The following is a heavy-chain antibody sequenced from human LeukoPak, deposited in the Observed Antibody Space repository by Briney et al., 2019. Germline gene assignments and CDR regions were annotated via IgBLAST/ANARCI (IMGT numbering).Heavy chain of an antibody. D-gene: IGHD3-16*01. J-gene: IGHJ4*02. CDR1: GFTFSSYE. CDR3: ARGGGSWGFDF. V-gene: IGHV3-48*03. CDR2: ISSSGSTI. Sequence: GGSLRLSCAASGFTFSSYEMNWVRQAPGKGLEWVSYISSSGSTIYYADSVKGRFTISRDNAQKSLYLQMNSLRAEDKAVYYWARGGGSWGFDFWGQGTLVTVSS.